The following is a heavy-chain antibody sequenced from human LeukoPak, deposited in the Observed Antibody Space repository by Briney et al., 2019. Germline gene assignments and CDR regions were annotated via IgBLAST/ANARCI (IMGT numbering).Heavy chain of an antibody. V-gene: IGHV4-39*01. J-gene: IGHJ4*02. CDR1: GGSISSSSYY. CDR3: ARSAIVATNHDY. D-gene: IGHD5-12*01. Sequence: SETLSLTCTVSGGSISSSSYYWGWIRQPPGKGLEWIGSFYYSGSTYYNPSLKSRVTISVDTSKNQFSLKLSSVTAADTAVYYCARSAIVATNHDYWGQGTLVTVSS. CDR2: FYYSGST.